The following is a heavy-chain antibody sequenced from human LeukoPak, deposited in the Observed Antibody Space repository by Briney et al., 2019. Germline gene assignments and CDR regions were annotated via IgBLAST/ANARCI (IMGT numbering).Heavy chain of an antibody. CDR1: GGSITSSRYD. J-gene: IGHJ3*02. D-gene: IGHD6-19*01. CDR3: AREPYSGGGGNDAFDI. Sequence: TSSQSLSPTSTVSGGSITSSRYDWGRILEPPWNGLEGSGRFFYSRSTYYNSSLKTRFTISVDTPQTQCSLTLSALTAAQTAVYYCAREPYSGGGGNDAFDIWGQETMVTVSS. CDR2: FFYSRST. V-gene: IGHV4-39*07.